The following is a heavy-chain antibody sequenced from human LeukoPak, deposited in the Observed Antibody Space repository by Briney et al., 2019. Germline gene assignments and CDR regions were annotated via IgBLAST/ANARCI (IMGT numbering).Heavy chain of an antibody. CDR3: ARGGIVVVRGKNWFDP. D-gene: IGHD2-2*01. V-gene: IGHV1-69*13. Sequence: ASVKVSCKASGGTFSSYPISWVRQAPGQGLEWMGGIIPLFGTANYAQKFQGRVTITADESTSTAYMELSSLRSEDTAVYYCARGGIVVVRGKNWFDPWGQGTLVTVSS. J-gene: IGHJ5*02. CDR2: IIPLFGTA. CDR1: GGTFSSYP.